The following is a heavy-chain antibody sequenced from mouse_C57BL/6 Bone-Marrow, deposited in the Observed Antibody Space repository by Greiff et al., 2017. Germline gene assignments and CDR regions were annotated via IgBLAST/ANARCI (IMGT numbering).Heavy chain of an antibody. D-gene: IGHD2-12*01. CDR2: INPNNGGT. J-gene: IGHJ2*01. CDR3: AREEDNYGGFDV. CDR1: GYTFTDYY. Sequence: VQLQQSGPELVKPGASVTISCKASGYTFTDYYMNWVKQSHGKSLEWIGDINPNNGGTSYNQKFKGMATLTVDKSSSTAYMEIRSLTSEDSAIYYCAREEDNYGGFDVWGKGTTLTVSS. V-gene: IGHV1-26*01.